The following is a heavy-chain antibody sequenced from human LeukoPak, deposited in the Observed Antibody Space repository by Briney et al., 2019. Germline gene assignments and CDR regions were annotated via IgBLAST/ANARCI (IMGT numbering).Heavy chain of an antibody. CDR1: GYTFTAYY. CDR2: INPNSGGT. J-gene: IGHJ4*02. V-gene: IGHV1-2*02. Sequence: GASVKVSCKASGYTFTAYYIHWVRQAPGQGLEWMGWINPNSGGTNTAQRFQGRVTMTRDTSISTAYMELSSLRSDDTAVYYCARVKNCYDSSGYLYYFDTWGQGTLVTVSS. D-gene: IGHD3-22*01. CDR3: ARVKNCYDSSGYLYYFDT.